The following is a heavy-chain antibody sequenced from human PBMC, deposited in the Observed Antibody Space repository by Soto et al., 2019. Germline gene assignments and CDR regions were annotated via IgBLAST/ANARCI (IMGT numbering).Heavy chain of an antibody. CDR3: ARSVEGHFDY. D-gene: IGHD6-19*01. V-gene: IGHV3-48*02. CDR1: GFTFSVYS. J-gene: IGHJ4*02. Sequence: EVPLVESGGDLVQREGSLRLSCVASGFTFSVYSMNWVRQAPGKGLEWFSYITSDTKTIKYADSVKGRFTIYRDNAKNLVYLQMNSLRDEDTAVYYCARSVEGHFDYWGQGTVVTVSS. CDR2: ITSDTKTI.